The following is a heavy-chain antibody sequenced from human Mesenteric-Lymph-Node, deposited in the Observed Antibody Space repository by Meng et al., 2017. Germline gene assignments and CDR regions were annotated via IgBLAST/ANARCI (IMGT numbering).Heavy chain of an antibody. Sequence: QLPLQQSGPRLVKPSQTLSLTLTIAGDSVSNNIAAWHWIRQSSSRGLEWLGRTYYRSKWYNDYAESVKSRITINPDTSKNQIFLHLKSVTPEDTAVYYCVRDVNLDWYFDLWGRGTLVTVSS. CDR3: VRDVNLDWYFDL. CDR1: GDSVSNNIAA. V-gene: IGHV6-1*01. J-gene: IGHJ2*01. CDR2: TYYRSKWYN.